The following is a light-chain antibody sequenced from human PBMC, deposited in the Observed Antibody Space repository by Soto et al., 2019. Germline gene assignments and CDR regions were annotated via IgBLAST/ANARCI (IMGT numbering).Light chain of an antibody. J-gene: IGKJ1*01. CDR1: QSVSSSY. Sequence: EIVLTQSPGTLSLSPGKRATLSCRASQSVSSSYLAWYQQKPGQAPRLLIYGASSRATGIPDRFSGSGSGTDFTLTISRLEPEDFAVYYCQQYGSSHSWTFGQGTKVEIK. V-gene: IGKV3-20*01. CDR2: GAS. CDR3: QQYGSSHSWT.